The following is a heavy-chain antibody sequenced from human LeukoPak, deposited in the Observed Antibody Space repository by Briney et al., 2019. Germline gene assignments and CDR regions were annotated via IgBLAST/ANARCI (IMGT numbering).Heavy chain of an antibody. Sequence: PSETLSLTCTVSGGSISSYYWSWIRQPPGKGLEWIGYIYYSGSTNYNPSLKGRVTISVDTSKNQFSLKLSSVTAADTAVYYCARAEVLPDYYAISGGFDYWGQGTLVTVSS. CDR2: IYYSGST. CDR1: GGSISSYY. CDR3: ARAEVLPDYYAISGGFDY. D-gene: IGHD3-10*01. J-gene: IGHJ4*02. V-gene: IGHV4-59*01.